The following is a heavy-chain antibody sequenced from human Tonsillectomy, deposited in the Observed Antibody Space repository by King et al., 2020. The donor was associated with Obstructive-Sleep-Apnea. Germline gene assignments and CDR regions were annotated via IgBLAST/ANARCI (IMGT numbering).Heavy chain of an antibody. D-gene: IGHD3-22*01. CDR2: IYYSGST. CDR1: GGSISSGGYY. Sequence: QLQESGPGLVKPSQTLFLTCTVAGGSISSGGYYWSWIRQHPGKGLEWIGYIYYSGSTYYNPSLNSRVTISVDTSKNQFSLKLSSVTAADTAVYDCARDLYYDSSGYPLGIWGQGTMVTVSS. V-gene: IGHV4-31*03. J-gene: IGHJ3*02. CDR3: ARDLYYDSSGYPLGI.